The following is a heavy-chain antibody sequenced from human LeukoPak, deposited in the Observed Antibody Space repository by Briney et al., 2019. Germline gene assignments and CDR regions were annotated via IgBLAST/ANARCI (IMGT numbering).Heavy chain of an antibody. CDR3: ARVMVRGVIITPSYYFDY. CDR2: IYYSGST. CDR1: GGSISSYY. V-gene: IGHV4-59*08. D-gene: IGHD3-10*01. J-gene: IGHJ4*02. Sequence: SETLSLTCTVSGGSISSYYWSWIRQPPGKGLEWIGYIYYSGSTNYNPSLKSRVTILVDTSKNQFSLKLSSVTAADTAVYHCARVMVRGVIITPSYYFDYWGQGTLVTVSS.